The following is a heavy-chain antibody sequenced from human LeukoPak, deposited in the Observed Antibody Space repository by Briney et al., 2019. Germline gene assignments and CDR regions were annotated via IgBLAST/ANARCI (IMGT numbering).Heavy chain of an antibody. V-gene: IGHV4-34*01. J-gene: IGHJ6*02. CDR1: GGSFSGYY. CDR2: INHSGST. Sequence: PSETLSLTCAVYGGSFSGYYWSWIRQPPGKGLEWIGEINHSGSTNYNPSLKSRVTISVDTSKNQFSLRLSSVTAADTAVYYCARVDSKRYYYAMDVWGQGTTVTVSS. CDR3: ARVDSKRYYYAMDV. D-gene: IGHD4-11*01.